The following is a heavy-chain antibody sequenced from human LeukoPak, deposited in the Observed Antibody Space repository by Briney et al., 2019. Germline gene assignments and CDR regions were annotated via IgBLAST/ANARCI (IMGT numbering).Heavy chain of an antibody. CDR2: MNPNSGNT. Sequence: GASVKISCKASGYTFTSYDINWVRQAAGQGLEWMGWMNPNSGNTGYAQKFQGRITMTRNTSISTAYMQLNSLRSEDTAGYFCATRPTMLRGIIKNWFAPWGQGTLDTVPS. D-gene: IGHD3-10*01. J-gene: IGHJ5*02. V-gene: IGHV1-8*01. CDR1: GYTFTSYD. CDR3: ATRPTMLRGIIKNWFAP.